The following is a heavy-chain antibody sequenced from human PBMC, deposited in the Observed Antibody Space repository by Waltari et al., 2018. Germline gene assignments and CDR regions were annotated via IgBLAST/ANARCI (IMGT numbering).Heavy chain of an antibody. V-gene: IGHV1-3*02. CDR3: ARDRSTGYSSRWLDY. CDR2: SNAGNGNT. D-gene: IGHD6-13*01. CDR1: GYNFTSYA. Sequence: QVQLVQSGAEVKKPGASVKVSCKASGYNFTSYAMHWVRQAPGQRLEWMGWSNAGNGNTKYSQEFQGIVTITRDTSASTAYMELSSLRSEDMAVYYCARDRSTGYSSRWLDYWGQGTLVTVSS. J-gene: IGHJ4*02.